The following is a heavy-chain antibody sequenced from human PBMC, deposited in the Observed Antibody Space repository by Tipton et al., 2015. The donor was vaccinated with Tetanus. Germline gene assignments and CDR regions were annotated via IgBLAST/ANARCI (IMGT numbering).Heavy chain of an antibody. CDR2: ISNGNT. CDR1: RGPISSYY. CDR3: ARGVTDGYNRRFDY. V-gene: IGHV4-4*07. J-gene: IGHJ4*02. D-gene: IGHD5-24*01. Sequence: TLSLTCTVSRGPISSYYWSWIRQPAGKGLEWIGHISNGNTDYSRSLKSRVTLSVDTSKNQFSLQLRSVTAAGTGVYYCARGVTDGYNRRFDYWGQGTVVAVSP.